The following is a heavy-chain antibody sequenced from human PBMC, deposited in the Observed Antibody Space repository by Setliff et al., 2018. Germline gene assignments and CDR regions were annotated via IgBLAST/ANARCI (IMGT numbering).Heavy chain of an antibody. J-gene: IGHJ5*02. Sequence: SVKVSCKASGGTFSIYAITWVRQAPGQGLEWMGGIIPIFGTANYAQKFQGRVTITADESTSTAYMELSSLRSEDTAVYYCARGYRGYYNFWSGSQGANWFDPWGEGTLVTVSS. CDR3: ARGYRGYYNFWSGSQGANWFDP. D-gene: IGHD3-3*01. CDR2: IIPIFGTA. CDR1: GGTFSIYA. V-gene: IGHV1-69*13.